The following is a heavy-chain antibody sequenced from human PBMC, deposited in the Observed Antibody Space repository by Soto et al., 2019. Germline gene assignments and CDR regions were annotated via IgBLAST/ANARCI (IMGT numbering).Heavy chain of an antibody. CDR3: APPNRRYCSGGSCYSRLDY. CDR2: ISYDGSNK. CDR1: GFTFSSYG. Sequence: SLRLSCAASGFTFSSYGMHWVRQAPGKGLEWVAVISYDGSNKYYADSVKGRFTISRDNSKNTLYLQMNSLRAEDTAVYYCAPPNRRYCSGGSCYSRLDYWGQGTLVTVS. D-gene: IGHD2-15*01. J-gene: IGHJ4*02. V-gene: IGHV3-30*03.